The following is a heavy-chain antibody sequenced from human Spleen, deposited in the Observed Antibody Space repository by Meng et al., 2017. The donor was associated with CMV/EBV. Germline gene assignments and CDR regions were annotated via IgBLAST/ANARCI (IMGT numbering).Heavy chain of an antibody. CDR1: GDSITSTNW. V-gene: IGHV4-4*02. Sequence: LTCAVSGDSITSTNWWTWVRQSPGKGLEWVGHIFHTGSTNYNPSLRSRVTISVDKSKSQFSLKLTSVTAADTAVYYCARGSELHYFDHWGQGTLVTVSS. D-gene: IGHD1-14*01. CDR2: IFHTGST. J-gene: IGHJ4*02. CDR3: ARGSELHYFDH.